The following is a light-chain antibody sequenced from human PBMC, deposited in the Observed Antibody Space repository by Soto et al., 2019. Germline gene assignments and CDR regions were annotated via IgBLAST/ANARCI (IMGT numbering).Light chain of an antibody. V-gene: IGKV3-11*01. CDR2: DAS. CDR1: QSVSSY. J-gene: IGKJ5*01. CDR3: QQRSNWPPIT. Sequence: EIVLTQSPVTLSLSPGARAPLSCRTSQSVSSYLAWYQQKPGQAPRLLIYDASNRATGIPARFSGSGSGTDFTLTISSLEPEDFAVYYCQQRSNWPPITFGQGTRLEIK.